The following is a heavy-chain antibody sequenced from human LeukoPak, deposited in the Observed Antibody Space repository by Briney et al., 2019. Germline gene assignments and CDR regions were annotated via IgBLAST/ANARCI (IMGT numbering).Heavy chain of an antibody. D-gene: IGHD2-21*02. Sequence: SETLSLTCAVYGGSFSGYYWSWIRQPPGKGLEWIGEINHSGSTNYNPSLKSRVTISVDTSKNQFSLKLSSVTAADTAVYYCARLAYCGGDCYHKGEGGTDYWGQGALVTVSS. CDR2: INHSGST. V-gene: IGHV4-34*01. J-gene: IGHJ4*02. CDR3: ARLAYCGGDCYHKGEGGTDY. CDR1: GGSFSGYY.